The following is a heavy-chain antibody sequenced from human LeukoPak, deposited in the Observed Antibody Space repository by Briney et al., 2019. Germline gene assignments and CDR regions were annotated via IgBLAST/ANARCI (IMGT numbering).Heavy chain of an antibody. CDR1: GFTFSSYA. J-gene: IGHJ4*02. CDR2: MSYDGFNK. CDR3: AKTKGYSYAYYFDY. V-gene: IGHV3-30*18. Sequence: AGGSLRLSCAASGFTFSSYAMHWVRQSLGKGLEWVAVMSYDGFNKYYADSVKGRFTISRDNSKNTLYLQMNSLRAEDTAVYYCAKTKGYSYAYYFDYWGQGTLVTVSS. D-gene: IGHD5-18*01.